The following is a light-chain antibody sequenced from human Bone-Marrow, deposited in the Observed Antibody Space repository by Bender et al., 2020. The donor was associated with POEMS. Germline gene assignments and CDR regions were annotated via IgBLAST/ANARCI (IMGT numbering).Light chain of an antibody. CDR2: YDD. Sequence: QSVVTQPPSLSEAPRQRVTISCSGSSSNIGNHGVNWYQQLPGEAPKLLIYYDDLLTPGVSDRFSASKSGTSASLAISELQSEDEALYYCVGWDGSLSAYVFGTGTLVTVL. J-gene: IGLJ1*01. V-gene: IGLV1-36*01. CDR1: SSNIGNHG. CDR3: VGWDGSLSAYV.